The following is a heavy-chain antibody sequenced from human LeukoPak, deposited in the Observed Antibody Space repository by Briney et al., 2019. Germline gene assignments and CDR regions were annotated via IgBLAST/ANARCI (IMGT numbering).Heavy chain of an antibody. V-gene: IGHV3-23*01. CDR2: ISPSGDIT. J-gene: IGHJ4*02. CDR1: GFIFSSHG. Sequence: GGTLRLSCAASGFIFSSHGMNWVRQAPGKGLEWVSGISPSGDITYYADSVKGRFTISRDNSKNTLYLQMNSLRAEDTAVYYCAKVQGYCSSTSCYRPPTYDYWGQGTLVTVSS. D-gene: IGHD2-2*01. CDR3: AKVQGYCSSTSCYRPPTYDY.